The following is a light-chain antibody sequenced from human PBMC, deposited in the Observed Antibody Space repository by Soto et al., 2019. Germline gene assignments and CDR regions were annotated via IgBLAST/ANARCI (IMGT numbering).Light chain of an antibody. CDR1: SSDVGGSNY. CDR3: GSYSSSSTLYV. V-gene: IGLV2-14*03. Sequence: QSVLTQPASVSGSPGQSITISCTGTSSDVGGSNYVSWYQQHPGKAPKLMIYDVSNRPSGVSNRFSGSKSGNTASLTISGLQAEDEPDYYCGSYSSSSTLYVFGTGTKVTVL. CDR2: DVS. J-gene: IGLJ1*01.